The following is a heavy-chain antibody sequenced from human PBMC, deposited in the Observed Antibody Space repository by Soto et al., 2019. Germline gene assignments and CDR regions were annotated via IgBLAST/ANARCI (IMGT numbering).Heavy chain of an antibody. J-gene: IGHJ4*02. D-gene: IGHD2-15*01. CDR1: GGSISSGDYY. V-gene: IGHV4-30-4*01. CDR3: AREGSYCSGGSCN. Sequence: QVQLQESGPGLVKPSQTLSLTCTVSGGSISSGDYYWSWISQPPGKGLEWIGYIYSSGSTYYNPSLKSRVTISVDTSKNQCSLKLSSVTAADTAVYYCAREGSYCSGGSCNWGQGTLVTVSS. CDR2: IYSSGST.